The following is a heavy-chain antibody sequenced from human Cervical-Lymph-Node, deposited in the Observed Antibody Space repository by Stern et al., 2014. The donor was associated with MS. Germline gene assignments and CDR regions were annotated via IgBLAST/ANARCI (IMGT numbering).Heavy chain of an antibody. V-gene: IGHV1-69*06. J-gene: IGHJ5*02. D-gene: IGHD1-1*01. CDR2: IIPILETA. Sequence: MQLVESGAEVKKPESSVRVSCQASGGNFSVLAISWVRHAPGQRPEWMGGIIPILETATYAQKFQGRVTITADRATSRVHMEMTSLRGEDTAVFYCALLTYNSGPESWGQGTLVTVSS. CDR3: ALLTYNSGPES. CDR1: GGNFSVLA.